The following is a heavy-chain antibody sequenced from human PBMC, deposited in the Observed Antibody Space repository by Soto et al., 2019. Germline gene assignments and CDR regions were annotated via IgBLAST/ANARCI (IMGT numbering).Heavy chain of an antibody. V-gene: IGHV3-30*03. J-gene: IGHJ4*02. CDR1: GFTFSSYG. D-gene: IGHD6-19*01. CDR2: ISYDGSNK. Sequence: QVQLVESGGGVVQPGRSLRLSCAASGFTFSSYGMHWVRQAPGKGLEWGAVISYDGSNKYYADSVKGRFTISRDNSKNTLYLQMNSLRAEDTDVYYCARHSSGWYGDYWGQGTLVTVSS. CDR3: ARHSSGWYGDY.